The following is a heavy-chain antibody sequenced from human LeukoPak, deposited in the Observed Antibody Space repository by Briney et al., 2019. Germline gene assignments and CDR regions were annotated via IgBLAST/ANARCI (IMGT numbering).Heavy chain of an antibody. CDR1: GFTVSGNY. J-gene: IGHJ4*02. CDR3: ARAVGASARYFDY. Sequence: GGSLRLSCAASGFTVSGNYMSWVRQAPGKGLEWVSVIYSGGSTYYADSVKGRFTISRDNSKNTLYLQMNSLRAEDTAVYYCARAVGASARYFDYWGQGTLVTVSS. CDR2: IYSGGST. V-gene: IGHV3-66*02. D-gene: IGHD3-16*01.